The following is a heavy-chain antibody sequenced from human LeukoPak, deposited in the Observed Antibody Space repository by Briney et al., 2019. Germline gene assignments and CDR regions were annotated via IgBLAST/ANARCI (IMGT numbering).Heavy chain of an antibody. CDR2: IYSGGST. D-gene: IGHD3-3*02. V-gene: IGHV3-53*01. Sequence: PPGSLRLSCAAAAFTVSTKYMNCVRQAPGKGLEWVSIIYSGGSTYYADSVKGRFTISRDTSKNTLSLQMNSLRVEDTAVYFCARLGDHFHWNLDLWGRGTLVTVSS. J-gene: IGHJ2*01. CDR3: ARLGDHFHWNLDL. CDR1: AFTVSTKY.